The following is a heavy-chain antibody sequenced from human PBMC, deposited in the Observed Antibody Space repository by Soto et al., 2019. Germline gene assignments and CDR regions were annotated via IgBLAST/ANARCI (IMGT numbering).Heavy chain of an antibody. CDR3: TTHEEGAPWAGGFDS. CDR1: GFSFRTRA. J-gene: IGHJ5*01. CDR2: IRPGGDST. V-gene: IGHV3-23*01. D-gene: IGHD1-26*01. Sequence: GGSLRLSCAASGFSFRTRAMSSVRPAPGKGLEWVASIRPGGDSTYYADSVKGRFAVSRDNSNVTLYLQMDSLRVEDTAIYYCTTHEEGAPWAGGFDSWGQGTLVTVSS.